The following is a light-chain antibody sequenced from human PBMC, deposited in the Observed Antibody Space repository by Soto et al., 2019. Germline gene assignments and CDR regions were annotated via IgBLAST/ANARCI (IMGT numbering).Light chain of an antibody. CDR3: QQRSSWPRT. CDR1: QTVSSY. CDR2: DAS. J-gene: IGKJ1*01. Sequence: LVLTQSPGTLSLSPGERATLSCRASQTVSSYLAWYQQKPGQAPRLLIYDASNRATGIPARFSGSGSGTDFTLTIISLVHEDFAVYYCQQRSSWPRTFGQGTKVDIK. V-gene: IGKV3-11*01.